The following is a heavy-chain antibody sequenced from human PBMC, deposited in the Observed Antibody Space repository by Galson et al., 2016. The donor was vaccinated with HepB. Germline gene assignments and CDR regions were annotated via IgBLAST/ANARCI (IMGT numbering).Heavy chain of an antibody. CDR1: GGTFSSYA. CDR2: IVPILGMS. J-gene: IGHJ6*02. D-gene: IGHD6-19*01. Sequence: SVKVSCKASGGTFSSYAFSWVRQAPGQGLEWMGRIVPILGMSNNVQKFQGRVTITADKSTSTVYMELSSLRSEDTAVYYCARDAVAVAGTLHFYFYGMDVWGQGTTVTVSS. V-gene: IGHV1-69*04. CDR3: ARDAVAVAGTLHFYFYGMDV.